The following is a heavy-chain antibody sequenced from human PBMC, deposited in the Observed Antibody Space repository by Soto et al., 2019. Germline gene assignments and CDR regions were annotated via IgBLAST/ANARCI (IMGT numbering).Heavy chain of an antibody. CDR3: ARGGGLRLGFDP. V-gene: IGHV3-30-3*01. J-gene: IGHJ5*02. Sequence: QVQLVESGGVVVQPGRSLRLSCAASGFTFSSYAMHWVRQAPGKGLEWVAVISYDGSNKYYADSVKGRFTISRDNSKNTLYLQMNSLRAEDTAVYYCARGGGLRLGFDPWGQGTLVTVSS. D-gene: IGHD3-16*01. CDR1: GFTFSSYA. CDR2: ISYDGSNK.